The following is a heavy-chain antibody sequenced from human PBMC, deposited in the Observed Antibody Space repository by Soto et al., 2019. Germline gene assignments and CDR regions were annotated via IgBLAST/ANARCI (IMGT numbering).Heavy chain of an antibody. CDR2: ISHDGNGQ. D-gene: IGHD3-22*01. CDR3: AREHPSSGRAGTFHP. V-gene: IGHV3-30-3*01. J-gene: IGHJ1*01. Sequence: HVQLVESGGGVVQPGTSLRLSCAASGFTFSTSVLHWVRQAPGKGLEWVAGISHDGNGQHYPDSVKGRFSVSRDNSKTTLFLQMDSLRAEDTAVYHCAREHPSSGRAGTFHPWGQGTLVTVSS. CDR1: GFTFSTSV.